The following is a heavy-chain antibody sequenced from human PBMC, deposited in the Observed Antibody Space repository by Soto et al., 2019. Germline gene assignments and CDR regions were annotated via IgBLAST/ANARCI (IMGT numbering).Heavy chain of an antibody. CDR2: IIPFLSAT. V-gene: IGHV1-69*01. D-gene: IGHD4-17*01. CDR1: GGHFDRFA. Sequence: QVQLVQSGAEVKKPGSSVKVCSRASGGHFDRFALSWLRQAHGQGLEWMGGIIPFLSATTYAQKFQARVTITADEYASTLYLELRSLTSDDTAVYYCARGEDDYGDFGSMDVWGHGTSVTVSS. J-gene: IGHJ6*02. CDR3: ARGEDDYGDFGSMDV.